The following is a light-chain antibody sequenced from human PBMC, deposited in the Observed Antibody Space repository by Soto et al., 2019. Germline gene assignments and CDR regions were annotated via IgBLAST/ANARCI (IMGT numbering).Light chain of an antibody. V-gene: IGKV3-20*01. Sequence: EIVLTQSPGTLSLSPGERATLSCRASQSVSPYLAWYQHKPGQAPRLLIYGASSRATGIPDRFSGSGSGTDFTLTISRLEPEDFAGYYCQQYGSSPPVTFGPGTKVDIK. CDR1: QSVSPY. CDR3: QQYGSSPPVT. J-gene: IGKJ3*01. CDR2: GAS.